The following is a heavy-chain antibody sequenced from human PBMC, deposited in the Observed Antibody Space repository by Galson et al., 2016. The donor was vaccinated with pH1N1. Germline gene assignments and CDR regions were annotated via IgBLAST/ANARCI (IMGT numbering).Heavy chain of an antibody. CDR1: GGTFGSYG. D-gene: IGHD3-22*01. CDR2: IIPIFKTT. Sequence: SVKVSCKASGGTFGSYGINWVRQAPGQGLEWMGGIIPIFKTTKYAQNFQGRVTITADESTTTAYRELSSLRSEDTAVYYWAREDYYDTDLSDWYFDLWGRGTLLTVSS. V-gene: IGHV1-69*13. CDR3: AREDYYDTDLSDWYFDL. J-gene: IGHJ2*01.